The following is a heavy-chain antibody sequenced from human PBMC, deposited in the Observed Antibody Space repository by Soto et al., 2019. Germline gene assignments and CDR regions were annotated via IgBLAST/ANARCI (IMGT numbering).Heavy chain of an antibody. D-gene: IGHD4-17*01. CDR1: GDSISSYY. CDR2: LYYGRSA. CDR3: ARSEATVLDY. V-gene: IGHV4-59*12. Sequence: SETLSLTCTVSGDSISSYYCMWIRQPPGKGLESIGYLYYGRSANYNPSLKSRVTLSVDKSKNHFSLKLSSVTAADTAVYYCARSEATVLDYWGQGTLVTVSS. J-gene: IGHJ4*02.